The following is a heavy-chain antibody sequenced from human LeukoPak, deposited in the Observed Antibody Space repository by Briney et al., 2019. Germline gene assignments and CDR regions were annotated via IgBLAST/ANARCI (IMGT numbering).Heavy chain of an antibody. J-gene: IGHJ4*02. D-gene: IGHD3/OR15-3a*01. CDR1: GVSISSSNSY. Sequence: SSETLSLTCTVSGVSISSSNSYWGWIRQPPGKGLEWIGSIYYSGNTYYNASLRSQVSISIDTSKNQFSLRLTSVTAADTAVYYCARQTGSGLFILPGGQGTLVTVSS. V-gene: IGHV4-39*01. CDR3: ARQTGSGLFILP. CDR2: IYYSGNT.